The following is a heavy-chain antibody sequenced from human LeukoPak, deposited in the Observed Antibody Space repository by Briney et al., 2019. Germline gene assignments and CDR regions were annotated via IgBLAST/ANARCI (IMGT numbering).Heavy chain of an antibody. V-gene: IGHV3-66*02. CDR2: IYSGGST. Sequence: GGSLRLSCAASGFTVSSNYMSWVRQAPGKGLEWVSVIYSGGSTYYADSVKGRFTISRDNSKNTLYLQMDSLRAEDTAVYYCARSSWYNPWFDPWGQGTLVTVSS. CDR3: ARSSWYNPWFDP. CDR1: GFTVSSNY. D-gene: IGHD6-13*01. J-gene: IGHJ5*02.